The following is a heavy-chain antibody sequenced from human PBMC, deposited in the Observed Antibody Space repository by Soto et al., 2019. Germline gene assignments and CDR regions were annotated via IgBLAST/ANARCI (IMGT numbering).Heavy chain of an antibody. CDR3: ARDPVFYGADEHFDY. CDR1: GGTFSSYA. V-gene: IGHV1-69*01. CDR2: IIPIFGTA. Sequence: QVQLVQSGAEVKKPGSSVKVSCKASGGTFSSYAISWVRQAPGQGLEWMGGIIPIFGTANYAQKFQGRVTITADESTSTAYMELSSLRSEDTDVYYCARDPVFYGADEHFDYWGQGTLVTVSS. D-gene: IGHD4-17*01. J-gene: IGHJ4*02.